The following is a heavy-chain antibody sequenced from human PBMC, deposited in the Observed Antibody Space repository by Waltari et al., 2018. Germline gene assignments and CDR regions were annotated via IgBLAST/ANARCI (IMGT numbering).Heavy chain of an antibody. CDR1: GFTLSSYG. CDR3: AKDTVTVRGLDAFDI. Sequence: EVQLVESGGGLVQPGGSLILSCAASGFTLSSYGRSWIRQAPGKGLEVVSAMSGSGVSPSYADSVQGRFTISRDNSQNPLYLQMNSLRAEDTAVYYCAKDTVTVRGLDAFDIWGQGTMVTVSS. J-gene: IGHJ3*02. CDR2: MSGSGVSP. V-gene: IGHV3-23*04. D-gene: IGHD3-16*01.